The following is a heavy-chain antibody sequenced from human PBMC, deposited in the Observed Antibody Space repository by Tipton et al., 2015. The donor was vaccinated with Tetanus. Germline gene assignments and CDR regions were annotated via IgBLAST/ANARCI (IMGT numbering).Heavy chain of an antibody. CDR1: GGSISGGRYY. CDR2: IYSSGST. Sequence: TLSLTCTVSGGSISGGRYYWSWIRQRPGKGLEWIGDIYSSGSTYSDPSLKGRVTISVDTSKNQFSLRLNSVTAADTAVYCCARDQARGARGWNYFDYWGLGTLVTVSS. CDR3: ARDQARGARGWNYFDY. D-gene: IGHD1-26*01. J-gene: IGHJ4*02. V-gene: IGHV4-31*03.